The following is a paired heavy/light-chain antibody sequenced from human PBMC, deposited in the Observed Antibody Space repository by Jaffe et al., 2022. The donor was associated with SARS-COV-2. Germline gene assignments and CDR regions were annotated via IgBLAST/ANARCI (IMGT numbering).Heavy chain of an antibody. Sequence: QLQLQESGPGLVKPSETLSLTCSVSGGSISSSSYYWGWIRQPPGKGLEWIGSMYHSGSTYYNPSLKSRITISVDTSKNQFSLKLSSVTAADTAVYYCARDPGGSDYDWAYDYWGQGMLVTVSS. CDR3: ARDPGGSDYDWAYDY. CDR1: GGSISSSSYY. J-gene: IGHJ4*02. V-gene: IGHV4-39*02. CDR2: MYHSGST. D-gene: IGHD5-12*01.
Light chain of an antibody. V-gene: IGKV3-15*01. CDR2: GAS. Sequence: EIVMTQSPATLSVSPGERATLSCRASQSISSKLAWYQQKPGQAPRLLISGASTRATGIPARFSGSGSGTEFTLTISSLQSEDFAVYYCQQYNNWPLITFGQGTRLEIK. CDR3: QQYNNWPLIT. J-gene: IGKJ5*01. CDR1: QSISSK.